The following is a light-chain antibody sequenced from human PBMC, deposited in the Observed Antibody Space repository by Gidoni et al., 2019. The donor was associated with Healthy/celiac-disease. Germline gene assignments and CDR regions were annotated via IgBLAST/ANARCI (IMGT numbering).Light chain of an antibody. Sequence: IKMTKSQSSLSASVGDRVTITCRASQSISSYLNWYQQKPGKAPKLLIYAASSLQSGVPSRFSGSGSGTDFTLTIISLQPEDFATYYCQQSYSTPPYTFXHXTKLEIK. V-gene: IGKV1-39*01. CDR1: QSISSY. CDR2: AAS. J-gene: IGKJ2*01. CDR3: QQSYSTPPYT.